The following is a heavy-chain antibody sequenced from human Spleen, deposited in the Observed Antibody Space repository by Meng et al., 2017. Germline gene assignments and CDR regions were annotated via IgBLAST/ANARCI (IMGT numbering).Heavy chain of an antibody. CDR3: ACSGSSCYSLLVSPP. CDR2: IYHSGST. V-gene: IGHV4-4*02. CDR1: GGSISSNNW. Sequence: QVQLQESGPGLVKPSGTLSLTCAVSGGSISSNNWWSWVRQPPGRGLEYIGEIYHSGSTNYNPSLESRVTISVDTSKNQFSLKLTSVTAADSAVYYCACSGSSCYSLLVSPPWGQGTLVTVSS. J-gene: IGHJ5*02. D-gene: IGHD2-15*01.